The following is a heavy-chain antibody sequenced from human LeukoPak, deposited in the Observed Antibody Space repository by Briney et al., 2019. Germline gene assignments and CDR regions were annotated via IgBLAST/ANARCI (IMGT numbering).Heavy chain of an antibody. CDR3: AKSSSWYFGD. V-gene: IGHV3-30*18. CDR1: RFTFSSCG. Sequence: GGSLRLSCAASRFTFSSCGMHWVRQAPGKGLEWVAVISYDGSNKYYADSVKGRFTISRDNSKNTLYLQMNSLRAEDTAVYYCAKSSSWYFGDWGQGTLVTVSS. D-gene: IGHD6-13*01. J-gene: IGHJ4*02. CDR2: ISYDGSNK.